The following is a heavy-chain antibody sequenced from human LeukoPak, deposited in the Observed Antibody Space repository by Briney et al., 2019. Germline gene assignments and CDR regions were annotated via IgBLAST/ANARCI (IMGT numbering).Heavy chain of an antibody. CDR3: SSDGFPPHWFDT. Sequence: PGGSLRLSCAASGFTFSSYAMSWVRQAPGKGLEWVGRIKGKTDDGTADYAAPVKGRFTISRDDSKNTLYLQMNSLKTEDTAVYYCSSDGFPPHWFDTWGQGTLVTVSS. V-gene: IGHV3-15*01. CDR1: GFTFSSYA. D-gene: IGHD5-24*01. CDR2: IKGKTDDGTA. J-gene: IGHJ5*02.